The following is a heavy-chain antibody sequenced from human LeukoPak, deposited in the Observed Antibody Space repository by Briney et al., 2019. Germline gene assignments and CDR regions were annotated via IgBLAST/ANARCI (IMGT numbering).Heavy chain of an antibody. CDR3: ASGDFWSGYPPGY. CDR2: INHSGST. J-gene: IGHJ4*02. CDR1: GGSFSGYY. V-gene: IGHV4-34*01. Sequence: SETLSLTCAVYGGSFSGYYWSWIRQPPGKGLEWIGEINHSGSTNYNPSLKSRVTISVDTSKNQFSLKLSSVTAADTAVYYCASGDFWSGYPPGYSGQGTLVTVSS. D-gene: IGHD3-3*01.